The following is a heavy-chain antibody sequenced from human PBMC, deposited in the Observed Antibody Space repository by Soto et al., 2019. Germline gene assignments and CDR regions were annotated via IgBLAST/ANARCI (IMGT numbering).Heavy chain of an antibody. CDR1: GFTFSSYA. J-gene: IGHJ4*02. D-gene: IGHD2-15*01. CDR2: ISHNGAGT. V-gene: IGHV3-23*01. CDR3: AKLVESGTAY. Sequence: EVPVLESGGGLVQPGGSLRLSCAASGFTFSSYAMIWVRQAPGKGLEWVSAISHNGAGTYYADSVKGRFTISRDNSKDTLYLQMNSLSAENTAVYYCAKLVESGTAYWGQGTLVTVSS.